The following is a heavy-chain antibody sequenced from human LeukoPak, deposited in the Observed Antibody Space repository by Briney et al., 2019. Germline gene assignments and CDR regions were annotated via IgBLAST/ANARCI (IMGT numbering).Heavy chain of an antibody. V-gene: IGHV3-30-3*02. J-gene: IGHJ4*02. D-gene: IGHD4-17*01. Sequence: PGGSLRLPCAASGFTFRTYGMHWVRQAPGKGLEWVAVMSSDGSKKYYADSVKGRFTISRDNSKNTLYLQMNSLRAEDTAVYYCAKKFRGTTVISGDYFDYWGQGTLVTVSS. CDR3: AKKFRGTTVISGDYFDY. CDR1: GFTFRTYG. CDR2: MSSDGSKK.